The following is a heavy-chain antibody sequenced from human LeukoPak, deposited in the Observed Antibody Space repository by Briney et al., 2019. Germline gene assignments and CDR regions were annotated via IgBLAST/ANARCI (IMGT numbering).Heavy chain of an antibody. CDR1: GYTFTSYD. CDR2: VNPNSGNT. D-gene: IGHD1-26*01. J-gene: IGHJ3*02. V-gene: IGHV1-8*01. CDR3: ARGPPYAVGAWRNDAFDI. Sequence: ASVKVSCKASGYTFTSYDINWVRQAPGQGLEWMGWVNPNSGNTGYAQKFQGRVTMTRNTSISTAYMELSSLRSEDTAVYYCARGPPYAVGAWRNDAFDIWGQGTMVTVSS.